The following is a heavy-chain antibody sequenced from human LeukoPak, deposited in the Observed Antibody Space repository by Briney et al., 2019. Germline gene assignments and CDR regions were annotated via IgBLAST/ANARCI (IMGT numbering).Heavy chain of an antibody. J-gene: IGHJ6*03. Sequence: ASVKVSCKASGYTLTSYDINWVRQATGQGLEWMGWMNPNSGNTGYAQKFQGRVTMTRNTSISTAYMELSSLRSKDTAVYYCARACGESELWFGELSDIHLSHYYYYYYMDVWGKGTTVTISS. CDR3: ARACGESELWFGELSDIHLSHYYYYYYMDV. CDR2: MNPNSGNT. V-gene: IGHV1-8*01. CDR1: GYTLTSYD. D-gene: IGHD3-10*01.